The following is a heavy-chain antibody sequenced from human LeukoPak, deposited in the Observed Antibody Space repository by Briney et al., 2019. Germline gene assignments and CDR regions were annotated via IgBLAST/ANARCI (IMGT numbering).Heavy chain of an antibody. CDR1: GFTVSSNY. D-gene: IGHD3-22*01. CDR3: VRGPEYYYDSSSGNY. V-gene: IGHV3-53*01. J-gene: IGHJ4*02. Sequence: GGSLRLSCAASGFTVSSNYMIWLRQAPGKGLEWVSVIYTGGTINYADSVKGRFTISRDNSKNTLYLQMNSLRAEDTAVYYCVRGPEYYYDSSSGNYWGQGTLVTVSS. CDR2: IYTGGTI.